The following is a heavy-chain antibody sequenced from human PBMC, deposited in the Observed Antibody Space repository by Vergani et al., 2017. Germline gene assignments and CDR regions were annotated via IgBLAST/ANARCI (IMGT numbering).Heavy chain of an antibody. D-gene: IGHD1-26*01. CDR1: GGSFSGYY. V-gene: IGHV4-34*01. Sequence: QVQLQQWGAGLLKPSETLSLTCAVYGGSFSGYYWSWIRQPPGKGLEWIGEINHSGSTNYNPSLKSRVTISVDTSKNQFSLKLSSVTAADTAVYYCARVNVVGATNGWFDPWPGNPGHRLL. CDR2: INHSGST. CDR3: ARVNVVGATNGWFDP. J-gene: IGHJ5*02.